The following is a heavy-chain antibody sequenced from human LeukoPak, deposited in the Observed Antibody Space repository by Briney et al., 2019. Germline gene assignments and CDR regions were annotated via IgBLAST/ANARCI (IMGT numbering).Heavy chain of an antibody. CDR1: GFTLSSYS. V-gene: IGHV3-74*01. D-gene: IGHD6-13*01. Sequence: GGSLRLSCAASGFTLSSYSMNWVRQAPGKGLVWVSRINSDGSSTSYADSVKGRFTISRDNAKNTLYLQMNSLRAEDTAVYYCARVGIAAARAFDIWGQGTMVTVSS. J-gene: IGHJ3*02. CDR3: ARVGIAAARAFDI. CDR2: INSDGSST.